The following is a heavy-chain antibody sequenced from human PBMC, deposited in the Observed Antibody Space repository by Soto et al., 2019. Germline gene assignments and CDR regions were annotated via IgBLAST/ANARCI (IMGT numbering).Heavy chain of an antibody. CDR1: GFTFSNYA. Sequence: QVQLVESGGGVVQPGRSLRLSCAASGFTFSNYAMHWVRQAPGKGLEWVAVISYDGSNKFYADSVKGRFTISRDNSKNTLSVQVNSLQAEATAMYYCARGRRGGSGWYVDDWGQGTLVTVSS. D-gene: IGHD6-19*01. CDR2: ISYDGSNK. CDR3: ARGRRGGSGWYVDD. J-gene: IGHJ4*02. V-gene: IGHV3-30-3*01.